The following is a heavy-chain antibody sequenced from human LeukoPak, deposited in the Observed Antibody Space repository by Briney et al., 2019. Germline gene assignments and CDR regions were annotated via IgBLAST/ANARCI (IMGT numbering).Heavy chain of an antibody. CDR3: ANSGDYGGSSFDY. CDR1: GFTFSSYA. J-gene: IGHJ4*02. D-gene: IGHD4-17*01. V-gene: IGHV3-23*01. CDR2: ISGSGGST. Sequence: GGSLRLSCAASGFTFSSYAMSWVRQAPGKGLEWVSAISGSGGSTYYADSVKGRFTISRDNSKNTLYLQMNSLRAEDTAVYYCANSGDYGGSSFDYWGQGTLVTVSS.